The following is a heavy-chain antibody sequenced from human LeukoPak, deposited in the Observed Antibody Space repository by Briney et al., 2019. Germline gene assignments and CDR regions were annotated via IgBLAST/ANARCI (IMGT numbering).Heavy chain of an antibody. D-gene: IGHD3-22*01. CDR1: GGSISSGGYY. V-gene: IGHV4-31*03. Sequence: SQTLSLTCTVSGGSISSGGYYWSWIRQHPGKGLEWIGYIYYSGSTYYNPSLKSRVTISVDTSKNQFSLKLSSVTAADTAVYYCARVADSSGYYYSFDYWGRGTLVTVSS. J-gene: IGHJ4*02. CDR2: IYYSGST. CDR3: ARVADSSGYYYSFDY.